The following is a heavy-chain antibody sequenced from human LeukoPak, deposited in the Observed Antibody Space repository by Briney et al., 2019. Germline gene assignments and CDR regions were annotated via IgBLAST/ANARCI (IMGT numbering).Heavy chain of an antibody. J-gene: IGHJ5*02. CDR3: ARDPRAYIFRHYNWFDP. CDR2: INSDGSST. CDR1: GFTFSSYW. D-gene: IGHD3-9*01. Sequence: GGSLRLSCAASGFTFSSYWMHWVRQAPGKGLVWVPRINSDGSSTSYADSVKGRFTISRDNAKNTLYLQVNSLRAEDTAVYYCARDPRAYIFRHYNWFDPWGQGTLVTVSS. V-gene: IGHV3-74*01.